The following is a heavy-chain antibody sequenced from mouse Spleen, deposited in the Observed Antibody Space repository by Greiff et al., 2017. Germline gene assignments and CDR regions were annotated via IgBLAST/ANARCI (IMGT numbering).Heavy chain of an antibody. V-gene: IGHV2-9*02. D-gene: IGHD2-14*01. CDR3: AREKDRPNWYFDV. J-gene: IGHJ1*01. CDR2: IWAGGST. CDR1: GFSLTSYG. Sequence: QVQLQQSGPGLVAPSQSLSITCTVSGFSLTSYGVHWVRQPPGKGLEWLGVIWAGGSTNYNSALMSRLSISKDNSKSQVFLKMNSLQTDDTAMYYCAREKDRPNWYFDVWGAGTTVTVSS.